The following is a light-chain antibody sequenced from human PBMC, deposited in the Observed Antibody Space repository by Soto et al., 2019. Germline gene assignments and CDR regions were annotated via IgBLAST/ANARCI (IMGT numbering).Light chain of an antibody. J-gene: IGKJ3*01. CDR1: QNIDLY. CDR2: AAS. V-gene: IGKV1-39*01. Sequence: DIQMTQSPSALSASVGDRVTITCRASQNIDLYLPWYRQKPGKAPELLIFAASSVPSEVPSRFSGSGSGTDFTLAISSLQPEDVATYYCQQSYGSPPFTFGPGTKVNIK. CDR3: QQSYGSPPFT.